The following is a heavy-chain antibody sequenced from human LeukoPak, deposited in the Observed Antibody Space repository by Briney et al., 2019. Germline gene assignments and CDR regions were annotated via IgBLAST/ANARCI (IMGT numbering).Heavy chain of an antibody. CDR3: ARGSWDHDAFDI. CDR1: GGSISSYY. V-gene: IGHV4-59*01. CDR2: IYYSGST. D-gene: IGHD6-13*01. J-gene: IGHJ3*02. Sequence: SETLSLTCTVSGGSISSYYWSWIRQTPGKGLEWIGYIYYSGSTNYNPSLKSRVTISVDTSKNQFSLKLSSVTAADTAVYYCARGSWDHDAFDIWGQGTMVTVSS.